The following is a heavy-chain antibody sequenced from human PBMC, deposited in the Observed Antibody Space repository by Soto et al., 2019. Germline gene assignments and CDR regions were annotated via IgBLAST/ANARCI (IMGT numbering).Heavy chain of an antibody. CDR2: ISVYYGYS. CDR1: GYSFTNYG. CDR3: ARNSSTRSDF. D-gene: IGHD6-13*01. J-gene: IGHJ4*02. Sequence: ASVKVSCKTSGYSFTNYGISWVRQAPGQGLQWMGWISVYYGYSNYAQKFQDRVTLTTDTSRSTAYMELRNLRSDDTAVYYCARNSSTRSDFWGQGTLVTVSS. V-gene: IGHV1-18*01.